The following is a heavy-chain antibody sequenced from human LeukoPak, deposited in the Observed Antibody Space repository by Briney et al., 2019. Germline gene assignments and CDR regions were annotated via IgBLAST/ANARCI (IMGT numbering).Heavy chain of an antibody. V-gene: IGHV1-8*02. J-gene: IGHJ5*02. CDR3: ARGPTSRWLKNWFDP. Sequence: ASVKVSCKASGYTFTNYDINWVRQATGQGLEWMGWMNPNSGNTGHAQKFQGRVTMTRNTSISTAYMELSSLRSEDTAVYYCARGPTSRWLKNWFDPWGQGSLVTVSS. CDR2: MNPNSGNT. D-gene: IGHD5-24*01. CDR1: GYTFTNYD.